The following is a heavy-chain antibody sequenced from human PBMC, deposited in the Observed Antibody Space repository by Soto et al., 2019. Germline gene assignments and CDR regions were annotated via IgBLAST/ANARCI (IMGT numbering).Heavy chain of an antibody. V-gene: IGHV1-18*01. D-gene: IGHD2-15*01. Sequence: QVQLVQSGAEVKKPGASVKVSCKASGYTFTTHSISWVRQAPGQGLEWVGWVSGDNGHTNYSQRLQGRFTMTTDTYTNRPYMELRSLRADETDVYYCARDLGYCRSGTCYREWFDTWGQGTLVTVCS. J-gene: IGHJ5*02. CDR3: ARDLGYCRSGTCYREWFDT. CDR1: GYTFTTHS. CDR2: VSGDNGHT.